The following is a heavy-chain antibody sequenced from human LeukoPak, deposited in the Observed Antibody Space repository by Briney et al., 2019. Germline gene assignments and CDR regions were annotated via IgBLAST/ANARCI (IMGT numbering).Heavy chain of an antibody. V-gene: IGHV4-39*07. CDR1: SGSISTITYY. CDR3: ARLYGNYQNYFDY. D-gene: IGHD1-7*01. Sequence: SETLSLTCTVSSGSISTITYYWGWIRQPPGKGLEWVGHMYYRGNTFYNPSLKSRVTISVDTSKNQFSLKLRSVTAADTAVYYCARLYGNYQNYFDYWGQGTLVTVSS. J-gene: IGHJ4*02. CDR2: MYYRGNT.